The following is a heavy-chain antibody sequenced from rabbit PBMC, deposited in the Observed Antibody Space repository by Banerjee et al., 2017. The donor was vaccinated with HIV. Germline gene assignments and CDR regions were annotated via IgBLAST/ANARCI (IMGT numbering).Heavy chain of an antibody. J-gene: IGHJ4*01. CDR3: ARDLAGVIGWNFKL. CDR2: IYNGDGST. V-gene: IGHV1S40*01. D-gene: IGHD4-1*01. CDR1: GFAFSSNA. Sequence: QSLEESGGDLVKPGASLTLTCTVSGFAFSSNAICWVRQAPGKRLEWIACIYNGDGSTYYASWAKGRFTISKTSSTTVTLQMTSLTAADTATYFCARDLAGVIGWNFKLWGPGTLVTVS.